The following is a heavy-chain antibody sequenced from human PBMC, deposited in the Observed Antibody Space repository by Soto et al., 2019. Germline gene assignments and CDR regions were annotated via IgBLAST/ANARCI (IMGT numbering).Heavy chain of an antibody. CDR2: ISSSGSTI. Sequence: PGGSLRLSCAASGFTFSSYEMNWVRQAPGKGLEWVSYISSSGSTIDYADSVKGRFTISRDNAKNSLYLQMNSLRAEDTAVYYCATKSQWILWFGESPFDYWGPGTLVTVSS. J-gene: IGHJ4*02. CDR3: ATKSQWILWFGESPFDY. D-gene: IGHD3-10*01. CDR1: GFTFSSYE. V-gene: IGHV3-48*03.